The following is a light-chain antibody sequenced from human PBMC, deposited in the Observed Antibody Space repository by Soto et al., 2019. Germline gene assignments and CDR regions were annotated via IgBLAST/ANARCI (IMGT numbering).Light chain of an antibody. V-gene: IGKV3-20*01. CDR1: QSVSSNY. CDR3: QQYGSSGT. J-gene: IGKJ1*01. CDR2: GAS. Sequence: EIVWTPSPGTLSLSPGARATLSGRASQSVSSNYLAWYQQKPGQAPRLLIYGASSRATGLPDRFSGSGSGTDFTLTISRLEPDDFAVYYCQQYGSSGTFGQGNKVDIK.